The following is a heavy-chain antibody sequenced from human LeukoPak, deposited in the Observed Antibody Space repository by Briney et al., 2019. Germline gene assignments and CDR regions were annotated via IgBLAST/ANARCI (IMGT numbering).Heavy chain of an antibody. D-gene: IGHD6-13*01. CDR1: GFTFSSYA. CDR3: ANQVIAAAGTFDS. J-gene: IGHJ4*02. CDR2: ISGSGGST. V-gene: IGHV3-23*01. Sequence: GGSLRLSCAASGFTFSSYAVSGVRQAPGKGREGVAAISGSGGSTYYADSVKGRFTISRDNSKNTLYLQMNSLRAEDTAVYYCANQVIAAAGTFDSWGQGTLVTVSS.